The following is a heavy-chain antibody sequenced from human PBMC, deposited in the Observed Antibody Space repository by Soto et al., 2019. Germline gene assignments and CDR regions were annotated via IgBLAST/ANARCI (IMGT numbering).Heavy chain of an antibody. CDR3: ALSEGGYDYYYYYGMDV. J-gene: IGHJ6*02. Sequence: QPGGSLRLSCAASGFTFSSYSMNWVRQAPGKGLEWVSYISSSSSTIYYADSVKGRFTISRDNAKNSLYLQMNSLRDEDTAVYYCALSEGGYDYYYYYGMDVWGQGTTVTVSS. V-gene: IGHV3-48*02. D-gene: IGHD5-12*01. CDR2: ISSSSSTI. CDR1: GFTFSSYS.